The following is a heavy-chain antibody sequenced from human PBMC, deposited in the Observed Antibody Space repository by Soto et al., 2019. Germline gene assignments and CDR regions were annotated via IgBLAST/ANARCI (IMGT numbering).Heavy chain of an antibody. CDR3: ARGRTWGARDFDY. V-gene: IGHV1-18*01. CDR1: GYTFNSYG. Sequence: QVQLVQSGGEVKRPGASVRVSCKASGYTFNSYGISWVRQAPGQGLEWMGWISAYNGLTDYARKFQGRVAMTTDISTNTVSMELRGLRSDDTAVYYCARGRTWGARDFDYWGQGTLVIVSS. J-gene: IGHJ4*02. D-gene: IGHD3-16*01. CDR2: ISAYNGLT.